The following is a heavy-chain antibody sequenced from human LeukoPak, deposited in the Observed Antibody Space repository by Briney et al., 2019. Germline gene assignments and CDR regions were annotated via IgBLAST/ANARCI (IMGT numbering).Heavy chain of an antibody. V-gene: IGHV3-15*07. CDR2: IKSKTDGGTT. D-gene: IGHD3-3*01. Sequence: PGGSLRLSCAASGFTFSSAWMNWVRQAPGKGLEWVGRIKSKTDGGTTDYAAPVKGRFTISRDDSKNTLYLQMNSLKTEDTAVYYCTSSKILNYDFWSGYPSTLDYWGQGTLVTVSS. CDR1: GFTFSSAW. J-gene: IGHJ4*02. CDR3: TSSKILNYDFWSGYPSTLDY.